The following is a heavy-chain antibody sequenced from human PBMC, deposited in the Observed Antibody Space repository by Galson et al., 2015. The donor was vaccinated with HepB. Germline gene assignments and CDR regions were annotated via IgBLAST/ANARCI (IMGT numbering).Heavy chain of an antibody. J-gene: IGHJ4*02. CDR2: ISGSGGST. D-gene: IGHD3-9*01. Sequence: SLRLSCAASGFTFSSYAMSWVRQAPGKGLERVSAISGSGGSTYYADSVKGRFTISRDNSKNTLYLQMNSLRAEDTAVYYCAKEPYDILTGYRSYFDYWGQGTLVTVSS. CDR1: GFTFSSYA. CDR3: AKEPYDILTGYRSYFDY. V-gene: IGHV3-23*01.